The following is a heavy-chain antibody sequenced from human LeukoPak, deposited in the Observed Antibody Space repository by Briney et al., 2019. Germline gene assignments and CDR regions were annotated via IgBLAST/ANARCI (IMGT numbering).Heavy chain of an antibody. J-gene: IGHJ4*02. D-gene: IGHD1-26*01. CDR3: ATDLVGAAFDY. CDR1: GYTLTELS. Sequence: ASVKVSCKVSGYTLTELSMHWVRQAPGKGLEWMGGFDPEDGETIYAQKFQGRVTITEDTSTDTAYMELSSLRSEDTAVYYCATDLVGAAFDYWGQGTLVTVSS. V-gene: IGHV1-24*01. CDR2: FDPEDGET.